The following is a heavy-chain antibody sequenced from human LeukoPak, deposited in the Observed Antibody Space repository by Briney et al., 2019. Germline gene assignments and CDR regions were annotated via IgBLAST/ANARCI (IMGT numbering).Heavy chain of an antibody. CDR3: ARVTYVDDMLYQYFDY. CDR2: ILHSGNS. V-gene: IGHV4-38-2*01. Sequence: PSETLSLTCAVSSYSISSGSCWGWIRQSPGKGLEWVGSILHSGNSYYNPSLKSRLTMSVDTSKNQFSLKLTSVTAADTALYYCARVTYVDDMLYQYFDYWGQGILVTVSS. D-gene: IGHD4-17*01. J-gene: IGHJ4*02. CDR1: SYSISSGSC.